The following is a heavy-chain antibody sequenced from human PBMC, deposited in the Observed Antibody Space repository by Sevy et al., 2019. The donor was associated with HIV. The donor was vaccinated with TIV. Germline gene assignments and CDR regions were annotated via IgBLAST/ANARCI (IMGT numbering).Heavy chain of an antibody. Sequence: GGSLRLSCAASGFSFNDHAMHWVRQVPGKGLEWVSGVSWNSRNIGYADSVKGRFTISRDNANHLLYLEMNSLRPQDTAFYYCAKDINRGCDGINCYPYYYYFYGLDVWGQGTTVTVSS. CDR3: AKDINRGCDGINCYPYYYYFYGLDV. CDR2: VSWNSRNI. J-gene: IGHJ6*02. D-gene: IGHD2-21*01. V-gene: IGHV3-9*01. CDR1: GFSFNDHA.